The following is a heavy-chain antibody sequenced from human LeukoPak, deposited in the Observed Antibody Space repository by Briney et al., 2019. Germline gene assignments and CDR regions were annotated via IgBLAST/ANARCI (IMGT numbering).Heavy chain of an antibody. Sequence: SVKVSCKASGGTFSNYVVGWVRQAPGQGLEWMGGIIPLFGSAKYAQKFQGRVTIVADESTSTAYMELSSLRSDDTAVYYCARVSGRSGTSCPSGFVDSWGQGTLVTVSS. CDR2: IIPLFGSA. V-gene: IGHV1-69*13. CDR3: ARVSGRSGTSCPSGFVDS. D-gene: IGHD2-2*01. J-gene: IGHJ4*02. CDR1: GGTFSNYV.